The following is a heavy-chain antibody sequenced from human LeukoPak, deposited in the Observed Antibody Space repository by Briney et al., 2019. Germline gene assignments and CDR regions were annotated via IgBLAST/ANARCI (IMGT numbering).Heavy chain of an antibody. V-gene: IGHV4-39*07. CDR1: GGSISSSSYY. D-gene: IGHD6-19*01. J-gene: IGHJ5*02. Sequence: SETLSLTCTVSGGSISSSSYYWGWIRQPPGKGLEWIGSIYYSGSTYYNPSLKSRVTISVDTSKNQFSLKLSSVTAADTAVYYCARVVEGSGWYGDRRDWFDPWGQGTLVTVSS. CDR3: ARVVEGSGWYGDRRDWFDP. CDR2: IYYSGST.